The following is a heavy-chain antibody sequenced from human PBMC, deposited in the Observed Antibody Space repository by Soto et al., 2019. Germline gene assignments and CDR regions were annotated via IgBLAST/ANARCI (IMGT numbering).Heavy chain of an antibody. CDR3: ARGGYCSSTSCATYYDFWSSSYYYYGMDV. D-gene: IGHD2-2*01. Sequence: ASVKVSCKASGYTFTSYGISWVRQAPGQGLEWMGWISAYNGNTNYAQKLQGRVTMTTDTSTSTAYMELRSLRSDDTAVYYCARGGYCSSTSCATYYDFWSSSYYYYGMDVWGQGTTVTVSS. J-gene: IGHJ6*02. CDR1: GYTFTSYG. CDR2: ISAYNGNT. V-gene: IGHV1-18*01.